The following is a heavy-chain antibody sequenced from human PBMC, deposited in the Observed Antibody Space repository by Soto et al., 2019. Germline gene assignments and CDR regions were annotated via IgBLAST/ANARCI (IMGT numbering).Heavy chain of an antibody. J-gene: IGHJ6*02. CDR3: ARVKSCSGGSCYSPYYYYGMDV. CDR2: IIPIFGTA. D-gene: IGHD2-15*01. V-gene: IGHV1-69*13. Sequence: ASVKVSCKASGGTFSSYAISCVRQAPGQGLEWMGGIIPIFGTANYAQKFQGRVTITADESTSTAYMELSSLRSEDTAVYYCARVKSCSGGSCYSPYYYYGMDVWGQGTTVTVSS. CDR1: GGTFSSYA.